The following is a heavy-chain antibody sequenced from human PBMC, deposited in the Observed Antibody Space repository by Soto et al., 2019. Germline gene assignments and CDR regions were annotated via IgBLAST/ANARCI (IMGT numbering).Heavy chain of an antibody. CDR1: GGSISSSNW. CDR2: IYHSGST. CDR3: ARDLRYCSSTSCYRTRPDYYGMDV. Sequence: PSETLSLTCAVSGGSISSSNWWSWVRQPPGKGLEWIGEIYHSGSTNYNPSLKSRVTISVDKSKNQFSLKLSSVTAADTAVYYCARDLRYCSSTSCYRTRPDYYGMDVWGQGATVTVSS. V-gene: IGHV4-4*02. J-gene: IGHJ6*02. D-gene: IGHD2-2*01.